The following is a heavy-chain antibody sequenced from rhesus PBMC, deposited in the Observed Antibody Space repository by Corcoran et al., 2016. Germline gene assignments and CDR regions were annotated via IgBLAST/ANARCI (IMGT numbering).Heavy chain of an antibody. CDR1: GYSFTSYW. Sequence: EVQLVQSGAEVKRPGESLKISCKTTGYSFTSYWISWVRQLPGKGLVGMGAIAPSYSDTRYSPSFQGQVTISADKSISTAYLQWSSLKASDSATYYCAKSEDYYGSGWRSWGQGVLVTVSS. J-gene: IGHJ4*01. D-gene: IGHD3-28*01. V-gene: IGHV5-2*01. CDR2: IAPSYSDT. CDR3: AKSEDYYGSGWRS.